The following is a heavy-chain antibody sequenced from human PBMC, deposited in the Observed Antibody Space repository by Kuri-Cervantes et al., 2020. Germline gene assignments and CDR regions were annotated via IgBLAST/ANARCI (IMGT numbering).Heavy chain of an antibody. Sequence: GGSLRLSCAASGFTFSSYEMNWVRQAPGKGLEWVAVISYDGSNKYYADSVKGRFTSSRDNSKNTLYLQMNSLRAEDTAVYYCARESIAAAGIGWGQGTLVTVSS. CDR3: ARESIAAAGIG. D-gene: IGHD6-13*01. V-gene: IGHV3-30-3*01. CDR1: GFTFSSYE. CDR2: ISYDGSNK. J-gene: IGHJ4*02.